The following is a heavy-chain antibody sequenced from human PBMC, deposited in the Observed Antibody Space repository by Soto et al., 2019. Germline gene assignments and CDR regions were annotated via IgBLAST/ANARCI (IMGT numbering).Heavy chain of an antibody. CDR1: GFTFSSYN. Sequence: GGSLRISCAASGFTFSSYNMNWVRQAPGKGLEWVSSITSGSTYIYYADSVKGRFTISRDNAKNSLYLQMNSLRAEDTAVYYCARDYGDYLEYFQHWGQGPLVTVSS. J-gene: IGHJ1*01. D-gene: IGHD4-17*01. CDR3: ARDYGDYLEYFQH. CDR2: ITSGSTYI. V-gene: IGHV3-21*01.